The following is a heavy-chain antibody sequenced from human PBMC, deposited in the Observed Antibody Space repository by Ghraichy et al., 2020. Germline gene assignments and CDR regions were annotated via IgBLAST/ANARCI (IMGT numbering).Heavy chain of an antibody. CDR1: GYSISSGYY. CDR3: ARESERNYDFWSGSYRGSHIDY. D-gene: IGHD3-3*01. CDR2: IYHLSTT. J-gene: IGHJ4*02. Sequence: SETLSLTCNVSGYSISSGYYWGWIRQPPRKGLEWIGRIYHLSTTSYNPPLNNRVTISVDTTNMQFSLKMLSLTASDTAVYYCARESERNYDFWSGSYRGSHIDYWGQGPLVTVSS. V-gene: IGHV4-38-2*02.